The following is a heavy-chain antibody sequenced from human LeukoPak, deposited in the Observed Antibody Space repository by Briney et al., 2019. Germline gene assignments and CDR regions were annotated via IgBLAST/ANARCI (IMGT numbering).Heavy chain of an antibody. CDR1: GFTFSSYA. J-gene: IGHJ6*02. V-gene: IGHV3-30-3*01. Sequence: GGSLRLSCAASGFTFSSYAMHWVRQAPGKGLEWVAVISYDGSNKYYADSVEGRFTISRDNSKNTLYLQMNSLRAEDTAVYYCAKSVQLERRYYYYGMDVWGQGTTVTVSS. CDR3: AKSVQLERRYYYYGMDV. D-gene: IGHD1-1*01. CDR2: ISYDGSNK.